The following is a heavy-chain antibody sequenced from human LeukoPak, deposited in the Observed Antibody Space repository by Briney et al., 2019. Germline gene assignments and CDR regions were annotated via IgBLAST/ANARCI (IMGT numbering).Heavy chain of an antibody. V-gene: IGHV3-7*01. CDR3: ARNIWFGGLTDF. Sequence: GGFLRLSCGASGFTFSAFWMSWVRQAPGKGLEWVANINQDGNEKYYVDSVKGRFTISRDNAKNSLYLQLHSLRDEDTAVYYCARNIWFGGLTDFWGQGTLVTVSS. CDR1: GFTFSAFW. J-gene: IGHJ4*02. D-gene: IGHD3-10*01. CDR2: INQDGNEK.